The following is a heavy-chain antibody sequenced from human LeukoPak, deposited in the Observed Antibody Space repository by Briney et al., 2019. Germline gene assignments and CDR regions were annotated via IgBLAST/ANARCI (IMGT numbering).Heavy chain of an antibody. Sequence: SLRLSCAASGFTFDDYAMHWVRQAPGKGLEWVSGISWNSGSMDYADSVKGRFTISRDNAKNSLYLQMNSLRIEDTALYYCAKGYYNYVWGQGTLVTVSS. D-gene: IGHD5-24*01. V-gene: IGHV3-9*01. J-gene: IGHJ4*02. CDR1: GFTFDDYA. CDR2: ISWNSGSM. CDR3: AKGYYNYV.